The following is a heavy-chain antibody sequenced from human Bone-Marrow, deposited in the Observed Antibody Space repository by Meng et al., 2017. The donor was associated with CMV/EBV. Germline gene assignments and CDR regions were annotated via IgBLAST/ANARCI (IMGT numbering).Heavy chain of an antibody. CDR1: GFTFSSYA. CDR2: ISYDGSNK. Sequence: LSLTCAASGFTFSSYAMHWVRQAPGKGLEWVAVISYDGSNKYYADSVKGRFTISRDNSKNTLYLQMNSLRAEDTAVYYCARDRMIVLGYGMDVWGQGTTVTVSS. V-gene: IGHV3-30-3*01. D-gene: IGHD3-22*01. CDR3: ARDRMIVLGYGMDV. J-gene: IGHJ6*02.